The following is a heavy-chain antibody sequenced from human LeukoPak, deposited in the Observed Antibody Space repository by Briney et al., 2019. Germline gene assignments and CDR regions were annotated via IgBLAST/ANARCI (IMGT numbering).Heavy chain of an antibody. Sequence: ASVKVSCTASGYTFTSYAMNWVRQAPGQGLEWMGWINTNTGNPTYAQGFTGRFVFSLDTSVSTAYLQISSLKAEDTAVYYCASTTVTTFTYYYYYYMDVWGKGTTVTVSS. CDR2: INTNTGNP. V-gene: IGHV7-4-1*02. CDR1: GYTFTSYA. D-gene: IGHD4-17*01. J-gene: IGHJ6*03. CDR3: ASTTVTTFTYYYYYYMDV.